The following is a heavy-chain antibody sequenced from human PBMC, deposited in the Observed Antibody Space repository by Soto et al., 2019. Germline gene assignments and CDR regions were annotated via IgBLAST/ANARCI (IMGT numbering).Heavy chain of an antibody. V-gene: IGHV3-64*01. Sequence: EVQLVESGGGLVQPGGSLRLSCAASGFTFSSYAMHWVRQAPGKGLEYVSAISSNGGSTYYANSVKGRFTISRDNSKNTLYLQMGSLRAEDMAVYYCARDGVWCSGGSCYRNYYYYGMDVWGQGTTVTVSS. CDR1: GFTFSSYA. D-gene: IGHD2-15*01. J-gene: IGHJ6*02. CDR3: ARDGVWCSGGSCYRNYYYYGMDV. CDR2: ISSNGGST.